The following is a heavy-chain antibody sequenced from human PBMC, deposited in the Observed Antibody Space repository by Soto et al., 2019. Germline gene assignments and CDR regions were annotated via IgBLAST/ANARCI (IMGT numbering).Heavy chain of an antibody. CDR3: ARLGDCSSTSCYISGYYYGMDV. D-gene: IGHD2-2*02. CDR2: IDPSDSYT. V-gene: IGHV5-10-1*01. Sequence: LKISCKGSGYSFTSYWISWVRQMPGKGLEWMGRIDPSDSYTNYSPSFQGHVTISADKSISTAYLQWSSLKASDTAMYYCARLGDCSSTSCYISGYYYGMDVWGQGTTVTVSS. CDR1: GYSFTSYW. J-gene: IGHJ6*02.